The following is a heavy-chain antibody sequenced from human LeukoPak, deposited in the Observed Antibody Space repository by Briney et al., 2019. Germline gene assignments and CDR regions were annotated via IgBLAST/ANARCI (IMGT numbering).Heavy chain of an antibody. D-gene: IGHD4-17*01. Sequence: ASVKVSCKASGYTFTGYYMHWVRQAPGQGLEWMGWINTNTGNPTYAQGFTGRFVFSLDTSVSTAYLQISSLKAEDTAVYYCARDLMTTVTTSGNWGQGTLVTVSS. V-gene: IGHV7-4-1*02. CDR1: GYTFTGYY. CDR2: INTNTGNP. J-gene: IGHJ4*02. CDR3: ARDLMTTVTTSGN.